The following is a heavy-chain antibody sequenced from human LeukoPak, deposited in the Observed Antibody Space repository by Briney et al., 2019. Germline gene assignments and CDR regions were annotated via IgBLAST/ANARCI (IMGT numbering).Heavy chain of an antibody. CDR1: GGSFSGYY. V-gene: IGHV4-34*01. CDR3: ARAFYPGYYSYMAV. Sequence: PSETLSLTCAVYGGSFSGYYWSWIRQPPGKGLEWIGEINHSGSTNYNPSLKSRVTISVDTSKNQFSLKLSSVTAADTAVYYCARAFYPGYYSYMAVWGKGTTVTVSS. J-gene: IGHJ6*03. CDR2: INHSGST. D-gene: IGHD3-3*02.